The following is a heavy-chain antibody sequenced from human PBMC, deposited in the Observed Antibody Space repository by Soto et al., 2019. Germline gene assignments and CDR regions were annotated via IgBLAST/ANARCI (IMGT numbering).Heavy chain of an antibody. V-gene: IGHV4-61*01. Sequence: QVQLQESGPGLVKPSETLSLTCTVSGGSVSSGSYYWSWIRQPPGKGLEWIGYIYYSGSTNYNPSLTSRVTISVDTSKNQFSLKLSSVTAADTAVYYCATGTYDSSGPFDPWGQGTLVTVSS. J-gene: IGHJ5*02. D-gene: IGHD3-22*01. CDR3: ATGTYDSSGPFDP. CDR1: GGSVSSGSYY. CDR2: IYYSGST.